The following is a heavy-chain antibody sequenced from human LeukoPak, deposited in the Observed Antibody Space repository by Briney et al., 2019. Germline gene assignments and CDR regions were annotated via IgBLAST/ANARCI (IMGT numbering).Heavy chain of an antibody. J-gene: IGHJ4*02. D-gene: IGHD1-26*01. CDR2: IYYSGST. Sequence: SETLSLTCTVSGGSISSGDYYWSWIRQPPGKGLEWIGYIYYSGSTYYNPSLKSRVTISVDTSKNQFSLKLSSVTAADTAVYYCARVGLARLVGATSHQFDYWGQGTLVTVSS. CDR3: ARVGLARLVGATSHQFDY. V-gene: IGHV4-30-4*01. CDR1: GGSISSGDYY.